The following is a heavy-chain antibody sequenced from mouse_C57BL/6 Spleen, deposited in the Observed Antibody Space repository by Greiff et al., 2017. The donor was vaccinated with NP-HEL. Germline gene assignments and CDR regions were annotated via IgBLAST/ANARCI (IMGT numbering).Heavy chain of an antibody. CDR2: IDPETGGT. J-gene: IGHJ4*01. CDR3: TRRPGNAMDY. D-gene: IGHD4-1*01. CDR1: GYTFTDYV. Sequence: QVQLQQSGAELVRPGASVTLSCKASGYTFTDYVMHWVKQTPVHGLEWIGAIDPETGGTAYNQKFKGKAILTADKSSSTAYMKLRSLTSEDSAVSYCTRRPGNAMDYWGQGTSVTVSS. V-gene: IGHV1-15*01.